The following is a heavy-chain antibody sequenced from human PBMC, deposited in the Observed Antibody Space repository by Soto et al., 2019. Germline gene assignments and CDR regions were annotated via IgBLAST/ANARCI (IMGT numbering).Heavy chain of an antibody. V-gene: IGHV3-30*18. CDR1: GFTFSSYG. D-gene: IGHD6-6*01. Sequence: QVQLVESGGGGVQPGRSLRLSCAASGFTFSSYGMHWVRQAPGKGLEWVAVISYDGSNKYYADSVKGRFTISRDNSKNTLYLQMNSLRAEDTAVYYCAKGNREQLGRVYWGQGTLVTVSS. J-gene: IGHJ4*02. CDR2: ISYDGSNK. CDR3: AKGNREQLGRVY.